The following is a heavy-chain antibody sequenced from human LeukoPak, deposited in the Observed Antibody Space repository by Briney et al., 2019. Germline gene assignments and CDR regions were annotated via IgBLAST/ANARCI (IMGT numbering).Heavy chain of an antibody. Sequence: SETLSLTCTVSGGSISSSSYYWGWVRQPPGKGLEWIGSIYYSGSTNYNPSLKSRVTISVDTSKNQFSLKLSSVTAADTAVYYCARAYGDYHDYWGQGTLVTVSS. CDR2: IYYSGST. CDR1: GGSISSSSYY. CDR3: ARAYGDYHDY. J-gene: IGHJ4*02. V-gene: IGHV4-39*07. D-gene: IGHD4-17*01.